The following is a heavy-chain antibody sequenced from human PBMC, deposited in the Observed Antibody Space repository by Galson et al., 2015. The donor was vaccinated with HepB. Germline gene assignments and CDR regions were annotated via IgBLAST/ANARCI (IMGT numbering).Heavy chain of an antibody. V-gene: IGHV4-34*01. CDR2: INHSGST. CDR1: GGSFSGYY. D-gene: IGHD2-21*02. J-gene: IGHJ3*02. CDR3: ARGKKSRVVVTAATAFDI. Sequence: ETLSLTCAVYGGSFSGYYWSWIRQPPGKGLEWIGEINHSGSTNYNPSLKSRVTISVDTSKNQFSLKLSSVTAADTAVYYCARGKKSRVVVTAATAFDIWGQGTMVTVSS.